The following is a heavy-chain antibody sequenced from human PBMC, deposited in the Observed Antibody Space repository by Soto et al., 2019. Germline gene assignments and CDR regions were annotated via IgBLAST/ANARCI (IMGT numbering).Heavy chain of an antibody. D-gene: IGHD2-21*01. Sequence: PGGSLRPSCAASGFTFSTYGMSWVRPAPGKGLEWVAAIAGPGGGASYADSVQGRSTISRDDSKNTLHLQMNRLRAEDTAGYYCAKEEEYADCYSDSNWYPLPLDSWGQGTLVTVSS. CDR2: IAGPGGGA. J-gene: IGHJ5*01. CDR1: GFTFSTYG. V-gene: IGHV3-23*01. CDR3: AKEEEYADCYSDSNWYPLPLDS.